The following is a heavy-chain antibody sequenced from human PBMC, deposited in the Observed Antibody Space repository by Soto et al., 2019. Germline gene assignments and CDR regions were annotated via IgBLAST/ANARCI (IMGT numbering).Heavy chain of an antibody. Sequence: QVQLQESGPGLVKPSQTLSLTCTVSGGSISSGGYYWSWIRQHPGKGLEWIGYIYYSGSTYYNPSLKSQVTISVDTSKNQFSLKLSSVTAADTAVYYCARDRRGYGDSSPNPGYYYYYGMDVWGQGTTVTVSS. V-gene: IGHV4-31*01. D-gene: IGHD4-17*01. CDR1: GGSISSGGYY. CDR2: IYYSGST. CDR3: ARDRRGYGDSSPNPGYYYYYGMDV. J-gene: IGHJ6*02.